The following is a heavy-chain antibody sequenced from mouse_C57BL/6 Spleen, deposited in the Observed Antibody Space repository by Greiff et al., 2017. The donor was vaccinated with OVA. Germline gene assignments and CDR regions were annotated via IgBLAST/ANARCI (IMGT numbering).Heavy chain of an antibody. CDR1: GYTFTSYG. J-gene: IGHJ2*01. D-gene: IGHD2-4*01. CDR2: IYPRSGNT. V-gene: IGHV1-81*01. CDR3: ARGGDYDYPYYFDY. Sequence: VQLQQSGAELARPGASVKLSCKASGYTFTSYGISWVKQRTGQGLEWIGEIYPRSGNTYYNEKFKGKATLTADKSSSTAYMELRSLTSEDSAVYFCARGGDYDYPYYFDYRGQGTTLTVSS.